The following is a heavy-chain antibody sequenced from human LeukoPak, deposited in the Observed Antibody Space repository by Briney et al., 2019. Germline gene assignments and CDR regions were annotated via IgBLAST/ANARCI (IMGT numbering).Heavy chain of an antibody. V-gene: IGHV4-59*08. J-gene: IGHJ6*02. D-gene: IGHD6-19*01. Sequence: SETLSLTRTVSGGSISSYYWSWIRQPPGKGLEWIGYIYYSGSTNYNPSLKSRVTISVDTSKNQFSLKLSSVTAADTAVYYCARHLPTAAGTFYYYYGMDVWGQGTTVTVSS. CDR2: IYYSGST. CDR3: ARHLPTAAGTFYYYYGMDV. CDR1: GGSISSYY.